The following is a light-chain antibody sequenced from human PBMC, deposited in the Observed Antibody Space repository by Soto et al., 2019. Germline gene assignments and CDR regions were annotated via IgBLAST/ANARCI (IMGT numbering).Light chain of an antibody. J-gene: IGKJ4*01. CDR3: HQADSFPLT. V-gene: IGKV1D-12*01. CDR1: QDISNL. CDR2: AAS. Sequence: QMSQTPSSVTASVGGRVTIPCRASQDISNLLAWYQQKPGKAPKLLIYAASSLQSGVPSRFSGSGFETDFTLTISSLQPEDSATYYCHQADSFPLTFGGGTKVDSK.